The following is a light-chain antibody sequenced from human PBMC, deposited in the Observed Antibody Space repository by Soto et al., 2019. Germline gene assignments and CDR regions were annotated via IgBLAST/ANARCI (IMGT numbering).Light chain of an antibody. Sequence: EIVMTQSPSTLSVSPGERATLSCRASQSVSSNLAWYQQKPGQAPRLLIYGASTRATGIPARFSGSGSGTEFTLTISRLQSEDFAVYYCQQYNNWLTFGGGTKVEIK. CDR1: QSVSSN. CDR2: GAS. J-gene: IGKJ4*01. CDR3: QQYNNWLT. V-gene: IGKV3-15*01.